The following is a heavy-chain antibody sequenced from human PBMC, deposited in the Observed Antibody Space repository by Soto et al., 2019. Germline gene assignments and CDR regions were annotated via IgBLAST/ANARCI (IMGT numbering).Heavy chain of an antibody. D-gene: IGHD2-21*02. CDR1: GFTFFTSA. CDR3: AADPCCGGDCYFDY. Sequence: SVKVSCKASGFTFFTSAVQWVRQARGQGLEWIGWIVVSSGNTDYAQKFQERVTITRDMSTNTAYMELTSLRSEDTAVYYCAADPCCGGDCYFDYWGQGTVVTVSS. V-gene: IGHV1-58*01. CDR2: IVVSSGNT. J-gene: IGHJ4*02.